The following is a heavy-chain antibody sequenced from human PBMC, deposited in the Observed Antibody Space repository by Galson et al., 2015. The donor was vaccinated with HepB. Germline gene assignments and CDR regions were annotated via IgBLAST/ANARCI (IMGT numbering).Heavy chain of an antibody. CDR1: GYSFTSYA. Sequence: SVKVSCEASGYSFTSYAMHWVRQAPGQRLEWMGWISAGDGNTKYSQKFKGRVTITRDTSTSAAYMELSSLRSEDTAVYYCARDNARFDPWSQGTLVTVSS. CDR3: ARDNARFDP. CDR2: ISAGDGNT. J-gene: IGHJ5*02. D-gene: IGHD6-6*01. V-gene: IGHV1-3*01.